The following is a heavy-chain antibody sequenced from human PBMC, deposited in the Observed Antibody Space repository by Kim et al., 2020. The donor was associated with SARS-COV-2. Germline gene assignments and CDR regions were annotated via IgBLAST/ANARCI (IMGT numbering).Heavy chain of an antibody. V-gene: IGHV3-73*01. CDR3: TRHGLPSPDYSSSWYSYYGMDV. D-gene: IGHD6-13*01. Sequence: GGSLRLSCAASGFTFSGSAMHWVRQASGKGLEWVGRIRSKANSYATAYAASVKGRFTISRDDSKNTAYLQMNSLKTEDTAVYYCTRHGLPSPDYSSSWYSYYGMDVWGQGTTVTVSS. CDR1: GFTFSGSA. J-gene: IGHJ6*02. CDR2: IRSKANSYAT.